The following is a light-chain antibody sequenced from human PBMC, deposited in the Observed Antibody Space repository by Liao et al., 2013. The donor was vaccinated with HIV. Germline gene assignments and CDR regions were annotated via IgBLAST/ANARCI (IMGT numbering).Light chain of an antibody. CDR1: SLGRRS. CDR3: QVWDSDSDHVI. Sequence: SYVLTQPPSVSVAPGRTATIICGGTSLGRRSVHWYQQRPGQAPVLVIYSDSDRPSGIPDRFSGSNSGTAATLTITRVEAGDEADYYCQVWDSDSDHVIFAGGTKLTVL. CDR2: SDS. V-gene: IGLV3-21*04. J-gene: IGLJ2*01.